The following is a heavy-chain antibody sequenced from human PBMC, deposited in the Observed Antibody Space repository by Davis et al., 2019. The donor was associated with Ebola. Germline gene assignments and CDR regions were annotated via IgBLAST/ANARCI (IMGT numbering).Heavy chain of an antibody. CDR3: ARLSGSHSPWYLDV. V-gene: IGHV3-7*01. CDR1: GFTFSSFW. D-gene: IGHD1-26*01. Sequence: PGGSLRLSCAASGFTFSSFWMSWVRQAPGKGLEWVANIKRDGTEKHYVDSVWGRFTISRDNAKNSLYLQMNSLSAGDTAVYYCARLSGSHSPWYLDVWGRGTLVTVSS. J-gene: IGHJ2*01. CDR2: IKRDGTEK.